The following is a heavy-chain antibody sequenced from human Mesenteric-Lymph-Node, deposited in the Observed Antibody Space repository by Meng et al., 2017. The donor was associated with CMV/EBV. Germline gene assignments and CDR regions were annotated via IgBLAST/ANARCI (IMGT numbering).Heavy chain of an antibody. V-gene: IGHV4-59*12. Sequence: GSLRLSCIVSGDSIVSTYWSWFRQSPLKGLESIGYIFYNGDTNYNPSLRGRATMSLDMSKNQFSLRLTSVTAADTAVYYCAKTARVPTAWGQGTLVTVSS. CDR3: AKTARVPTA. J-gene: IGHJ5*02. CDR1: GDSIVSTY. CDR2: IFYNGDT. D-gene: IGHD1-14*01.